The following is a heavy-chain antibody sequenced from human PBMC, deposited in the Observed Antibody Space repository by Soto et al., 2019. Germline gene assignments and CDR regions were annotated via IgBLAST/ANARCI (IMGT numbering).Heavy chain of an antibody. CDR3: ARDFDADSRTDFDY. CDR1: GFIFSDYY. J-gene: IGHJ4*02. Sequence: QVQLVESGGGLVKPGGSLRLSCATSGFIFSDYYMHWIRQAPGKGLEWISYISGNGRIIQYADSAKGRFIISRDNAQNSLYLHMNSLRAEDTALYFCARDFDADSRTDFDYWGQGTLVTISS. V-gene: IGHV3-11*01. CDR2: ISGNGRII. D-gene: IGHD4-17*01.